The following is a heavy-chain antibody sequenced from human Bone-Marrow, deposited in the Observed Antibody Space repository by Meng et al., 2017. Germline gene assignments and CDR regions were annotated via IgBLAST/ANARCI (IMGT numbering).Heavy chain of an antibody. CDR3: ARDRTQTGYYYGYQH. D-gene: IGHD3-22*01. V-gene: IGHV3-11*01. J-gene: IGHJ1*01. Sequence: QVQLVESGGGLVKPGGSLRLSCAASGFTFSDYYMSWIRRAPGKGLEWVSSISGTGTTIYYADSVKGRFTISRDNAKNSLFLQVNSLRVEDTAVYYCARDRTQTGYYYGYQHWGQGTLVTVSS. CDR1: GFTFSDYY. CDR2: ISGTGTTI.